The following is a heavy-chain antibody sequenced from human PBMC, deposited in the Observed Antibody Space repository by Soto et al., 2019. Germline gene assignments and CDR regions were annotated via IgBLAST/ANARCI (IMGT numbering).Heavy chain of an antibody. CDR2: IYYSGST. J-gene: IGHJ5*02. CDR3: ARDLRLESGSSGYYLNCFER. V-gene: IGHV4-39*02. D-gene: IGHD3-22*01. CDR1: GGSISSSSYY. Sequence: PSETLSLTCTVSGGSISSSSYYWGWIRQPPGKGLEWIGSIYYSGSTYYNPSLKSRVTISVDTSKNQFSLKLSSVTAAYSAVYYCARDLRLESGSSGYYLNCFERLGQVTRVAVSS.